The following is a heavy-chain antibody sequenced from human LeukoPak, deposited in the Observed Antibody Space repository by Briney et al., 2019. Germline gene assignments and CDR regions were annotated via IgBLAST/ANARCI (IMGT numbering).Heavy chain of an antibody. CDR1: GFTFSSYS. J-gene: IGHJ4*02. D-gene: IGHD3-22*01. CDR2: IYYSGST. V-gene: IGHV4-39*01. Sequence: PGGSLRLSCAASGFTFSSYSMNWIRQPPGKGLEWIGSIYYSGSTYYNPSLKSRVTISVDTSKNQFSLKLSSVTAADTAVYYCARHGDSSGYYYPKNFDYWGQGTLVTVSS. CDR3: ARHGDSSGYYYPKNFDY.